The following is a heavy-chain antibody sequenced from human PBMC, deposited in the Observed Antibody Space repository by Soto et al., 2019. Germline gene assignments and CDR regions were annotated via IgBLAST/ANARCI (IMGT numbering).Heavy chain of an antibody. Sequence: QVQLQQWGAGLLKPSETLSLTCAVYGGSFSGYDWTWIRQPPGTGLEWIGEINHSGSSNYNPSLKRRVTISVDTYKHQFSLKLTSVTAADTAVYYCARDKIAGLFAYWGQGTLVTVSS. V-gene: IGHV4-34*01. J-gene: IGHJ4*02. CDR2: INHSGSS. CDR3: ARDKIAGLFAY. CDR1: GGSFSGYD. D-gene: IGHD2-21*01.